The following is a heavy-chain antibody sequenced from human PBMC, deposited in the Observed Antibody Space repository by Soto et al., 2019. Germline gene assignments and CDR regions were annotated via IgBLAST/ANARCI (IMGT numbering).Heavy chain of an antibody. V-gene: IGHV3-48*02. Sequence: GGSLRLSCATSGFAFKSYSMNWVRQAPGKGLEWISYISHGSYGSSTIHYADSVKGRFTISRDEAKNSLYLQMNSLRDEDTAVYDCARVNGDYVPIDDWGQGALVTVSS. D-gene: IGHD4-17*01. CDR2: ISHGSYGSSTI. J-gene: IGHJ4*02. CDR3: ARVNGDYVPIDD. CDR1: GFAFKSYS.